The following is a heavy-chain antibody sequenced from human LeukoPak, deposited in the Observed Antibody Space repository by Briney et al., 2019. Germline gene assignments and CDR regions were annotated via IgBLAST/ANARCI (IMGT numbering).Heavy chain of an antibody. D-gene: IGHD6-13*01. CDR1: GFTFSSYA. CDR2: ISASGGST. V-gene: IGHV3-23*01. J-gene: IGHJ4*02. Sequence: PSGGSLRLSCGASGFTFSSYAMSWVRQAPGKGLEWVSLISASGGSTHYADSVKGRVTISRDKSKNTLYLQMNSLRAEDTAFYYCAKGPKQQLVGSRGHYFDYWGQGTLVTVSS. CDR3: AKGPKQQLVGSRGHYFDY.